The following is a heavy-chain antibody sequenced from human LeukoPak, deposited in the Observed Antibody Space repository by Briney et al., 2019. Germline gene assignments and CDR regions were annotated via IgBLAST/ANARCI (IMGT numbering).Heavy chain of an antibody. CDR1: GFTFDDYA. CDR3: ARTRGSPKHFDY. D-gene: IGHD1/OR15-1a*01. V-gene: IGHV3-9*01. Sequence: GRSLRLSCAASGFTFDDYAMHWVRQAPGKGLEWVSGISWNSGSIGYADSVRGRFTISRDNTKVSLYLQMNSLRAEDTAFYYCARTRGSPKHFDYCGQGTLVTVSS. J-gene: IGHJ4*02. CDR2: ISWNSGSI.